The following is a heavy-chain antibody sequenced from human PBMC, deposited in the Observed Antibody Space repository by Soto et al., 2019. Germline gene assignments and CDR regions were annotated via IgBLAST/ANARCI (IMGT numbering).Heavy chain of an antibody. J-gene: IGHJ5*02. Sequence: GGSLRLSCAASGFTFSSYGMHWVRQAPGKGLEWVAVISYDGSNKYYADSVKGRFTISRDNSKNTLYLQMNSLRAEDTAVYYCAKDPGFVGILRFLEWLTGRWFDPWGQGTLVTVSS. V-gene: IGHV3-30*18. CDR1: GFTFSSYG. CDR3: AKDPGFVGILRFLEWLTGRWFDP. D-gene: IGHD3-3*01. CDR2: ISYDGSNK.